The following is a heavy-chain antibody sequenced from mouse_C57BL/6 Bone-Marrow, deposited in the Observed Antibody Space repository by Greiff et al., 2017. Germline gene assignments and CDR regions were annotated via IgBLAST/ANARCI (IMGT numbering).Heavy chain of an antibody. CDR1: GYTFTDYY. V-gene: IGHV1-19*01. J-gene: IGHJ1*03. D-gene: IGHD2-3*01. CDR2: INPYNGGT. Sequence: EVQLQQSGPVLVKPGASVKMSCKASGYTFTDYYMNWVKQSHGKSLEWIGVINPYNGGTSYNQKFKGKATLTVDKSSSTAYMELNSLTSEDSAVYYCARDGYYFYWYFDVWGTGTTVTVSS. CDR3: ARDGYYFYWYFDV.